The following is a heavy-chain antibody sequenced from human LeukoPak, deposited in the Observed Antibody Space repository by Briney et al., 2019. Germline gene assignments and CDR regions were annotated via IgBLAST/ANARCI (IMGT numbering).Heavy chain of an antibody. J-gene: IGHJ3*02. D-gene: IGHD3-10*01. CDR3: ARDVMEYYYGSGSYYNSHFDI. Sequence: PSQTLSLTCTVSGGSISSGGYYWSWIRQPPGKGLEWIGYIYHSGSTYYNPSLKSRVTISVDRSKNQFSLKLSSVTAADTAVYYCARDVMEYYYGSGSYYNSHFDIWGQGTMVTVSS. CDR2: IYHSGST. CDR1: GGSISSGGYY. V-gene: IGHV4-30-2*01.